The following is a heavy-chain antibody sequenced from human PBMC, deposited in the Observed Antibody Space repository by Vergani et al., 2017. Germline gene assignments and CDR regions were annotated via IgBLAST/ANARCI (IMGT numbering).Heavy chain of an antibody. J-gene: IGHJ3*02. Sequence: QVQLQESGPGLVKPSETLSRTCTVSGGSISSYYWSWIRQPPGKGLEWIGYIYYSGSTNYNPSLKSRVTISVDTSKNQFSLKLSSVTAADTAVYYCARNPYCGCDCYSDAFDIWDQGTMVTVSS. CDR2: IYYSGST. CDR1: GGSISSYY. CDR3: ARNPYCGCDCYSDAFDI. V-gene: IGHV4-59*01. D-gene: IGHD2-21*02.